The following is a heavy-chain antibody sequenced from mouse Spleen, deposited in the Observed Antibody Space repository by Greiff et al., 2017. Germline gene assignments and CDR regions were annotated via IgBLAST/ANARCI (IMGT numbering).Heavy chain of an antibody. CDR1: GYTFTSYG. CDR3: ASPYYYGSKGFDV. Sequence: QVQLQQSGAELARPGASVKLSCTASGYTFTSYGISWVKQRPGQGLEWIGEIYPRSGNTYYNEKFKGKATLTADKSSSTAYMELRSLTSEDSAFYFCASPYYYGSKGFDVWGAGTTVTVSS. D-gene: IGHD1-1*01. V-gene: IGHV1-81*01. CDR2: IYPRSGNT. J-gene: IGHJ1*01.